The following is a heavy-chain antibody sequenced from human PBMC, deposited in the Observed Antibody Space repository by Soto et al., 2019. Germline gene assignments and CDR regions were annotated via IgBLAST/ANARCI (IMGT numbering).Heavy chain of an antibody. D-gene: IGHD3-22*01. CDR3: ARAEWYYDSSGYYSY. Sequence: GGSLRLSCAASGFTFSSYWMSWVRQAPGKGLEWVANIKQDGSEKYYVDSVKGRFTISRDNAKNSLYLQMNSRRAEDTAVYYCARAEWYYDSSGYYSYWGQGTLVTVSS. J-gene: IGHJ4*02. CDR2: IKQDGSEK. V-gene: IGHV3-7*01. CDR1: GFTFSSYW.